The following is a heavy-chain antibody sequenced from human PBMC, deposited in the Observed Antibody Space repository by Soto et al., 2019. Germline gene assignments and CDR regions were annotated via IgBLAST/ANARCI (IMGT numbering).Heavy chain of an antibody. CDR2: IYYSGST. CDR3: TRQAGPIAARGAYYFDY. Sequence: SETLSLTCTVSGGCISSSSYYWGWIRQPPGKGLEWIGSIYYSGSTYYNPSLKSRVTISVDTSKNQFSLKLSSVTAADTAVYYCTRQAGPIAARGAYYFDYWGQGTLVTVSS. J-gene: IGHJ4*02. V-gene: IGHV4-39*01. D-gene: IGHD6-6*01. CDR1: GGCISSSSYY.